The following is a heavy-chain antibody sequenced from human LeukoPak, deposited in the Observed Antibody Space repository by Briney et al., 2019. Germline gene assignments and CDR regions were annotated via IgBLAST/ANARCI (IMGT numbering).Heavy chain of an antibody. Sequence: PGGSLRLSCAASGLTFSSYSFNWVRQAPGKGLEWVSSITPTSSYIYYADSVKGRFTISRDNAKNSLYLQMNSPRAEDTAVYYCARLRRNNDNSGYYYYYDYWGQGTLVTVSS. J-gene: IGHJ4*02. CDR1: GLTFSSYS. CDR3: ARLRRNNDNSGYYYYYDY. D-gene: IGHD3-22*01. V-gene: IGHV3-21*01. CDR2: ITPTSSYI.